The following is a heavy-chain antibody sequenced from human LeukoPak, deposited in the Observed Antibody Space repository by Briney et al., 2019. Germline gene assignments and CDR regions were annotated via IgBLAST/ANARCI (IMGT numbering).Heavy chain of an antibody. V-gene: IGHV1-18*01. CDR2: ISAYNGNT. D-gene: IGHD6-19*01. CDR1: GYTFTSYG. CDR3: ARDPALGYTSGWYNWFDP. J-gene: IGHJ5*02. Sequence: ASVKVSCKASGYTFTSYGISWVRQAPGQGLEWMGWISAYNGNTNYAQKLQGRVTMTTDASTSTAYMELRSLRSDDTAVYYCARDPALGYTSGWYNWFDPWGQGTLVTVSS.